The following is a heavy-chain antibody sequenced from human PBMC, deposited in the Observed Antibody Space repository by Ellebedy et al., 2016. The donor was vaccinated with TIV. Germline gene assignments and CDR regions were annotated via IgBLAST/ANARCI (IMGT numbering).Heavy chain of an antibody. CDR3: ATGPPKWEVPLDLDS. CDR2: IIPIVEIT. J-gene: IGHJ4*02. D-gene: IGHD1-26*01. CDR1: GGTLRSYG. Sequence: AASVKVSRKAYGGTLRSYGISWVRQAPGLGLEWMGRIIPIVEITIYAQRFQDRVTISEDNFTNTVYMEMSSLRSEDTAMYYCATGPPKWEVPLDLDSWGQGTLVIVSS. V-gene: IGHV1-69*04.